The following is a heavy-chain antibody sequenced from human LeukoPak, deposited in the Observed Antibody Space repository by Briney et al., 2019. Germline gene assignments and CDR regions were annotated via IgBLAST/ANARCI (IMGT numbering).Heavy chain of an antibody. CDR2: IYYSGST. CDR3: ARAQLGLFDY. V-gene: IGHV4-59*01. CDR1: GGSISSYY. J-gene: IGHJ4*02. D-gene: IGHD7-27*01. Sequence: SETLSLTCTVSGGSISSYYWSWIRQPPGKGLEWIGYIYYSGSTNYNPSLKSRVTISVDTSKNQFSLKLSSVTAADTAVYYCARAQLGLFDYWGQGTLVTASS.